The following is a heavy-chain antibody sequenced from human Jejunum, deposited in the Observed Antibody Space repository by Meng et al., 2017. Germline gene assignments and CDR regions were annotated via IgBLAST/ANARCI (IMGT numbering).Heavy chain of an antibody. J-gene: IGHJ4*02. CDR1: GFTFDNFG. CDR2: INDVGGST. V-gene: IGHV3-23*01. Sequence: GGSLRLSCATSGFTFDNFGMSWVRQAPGKGLEWVSTINDVGGSTYYADSVRARFTISRDNSKNTLYLQMDSLRVEDTAVYYCAKDLRSFDWLEPFDSWAQGALVTVSS. CDR3: AKDLRSFDWLEPFDS. D-gene: IGHD3-9*01.